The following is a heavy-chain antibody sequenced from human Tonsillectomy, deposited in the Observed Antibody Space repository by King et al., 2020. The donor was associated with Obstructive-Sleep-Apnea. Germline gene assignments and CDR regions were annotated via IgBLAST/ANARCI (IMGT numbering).Heavy chain of an antibody. CDR3: ARDIVVVVAARNEMGFDY. J-gene: IGHJ4*02. CDR2: IYYSGRT. CDR1: GGSISLSRYY. D-gene: IGHD2-15*01. V-gene: IGHV4-39*07. Sequence: QLQESGPGLVKPSETLSLTCTVSGGSISLSRYYWGWIRQPPGKGLGWIGGIYYSGRTCYNPSLKSRVTIPVDTSKNQFSRKLSSVTAADTAVYYCARDIVVVVAARNEMGFDYWGKGTLVTVSS.